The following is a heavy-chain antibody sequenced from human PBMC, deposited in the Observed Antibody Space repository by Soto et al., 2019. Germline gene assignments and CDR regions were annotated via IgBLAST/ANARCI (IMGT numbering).Heavy chain of an antibody. CDR3: ARVREGGDWYFDF. CDR1: GGSISSYY. J-gene: IGHJ2*01. D-gene: IGHD3-16*01. Sequence: QVQLQESGPGLVKPSETLSLTCTVSGGSISSYYWSWIRQPPGKGLEWIGYIYYSGSNNYNPSLKSRVTISVDTSKNQFSLELSSVTAADTAVYYGARVREGGDWYFDFWGRCTLVTVSS. CDR2: IYYSGSN. V-gene: IGHV4-59*01.